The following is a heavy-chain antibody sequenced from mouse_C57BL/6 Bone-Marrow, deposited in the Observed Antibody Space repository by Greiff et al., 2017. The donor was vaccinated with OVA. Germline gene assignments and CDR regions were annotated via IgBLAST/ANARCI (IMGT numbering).Heavy chain of an antibody. J-gene: IGHJ4*01. Sequence: VQLKESGPGLVKPSQSLSLTCSVTGYSITSGYYWNWIRQFPGNKLEWMGYISYDGSNNYNPSLKNRISITRDTSKNQFFLKLNSVTTEDTATYYCARAGNWDGIFFYYAMDYWGQGTSVTVSS. CDR2: ISYDGSN. CDR3: ARAGNWDGIFFYYAMDY. D-gene: IGHD4-1*01. CDR1: GYSITSGYY. V-gene: IGHV3-6*01.